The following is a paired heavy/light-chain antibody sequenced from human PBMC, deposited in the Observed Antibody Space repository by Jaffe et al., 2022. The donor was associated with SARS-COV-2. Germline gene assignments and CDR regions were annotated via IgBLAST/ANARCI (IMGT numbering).Light chain of an antibody. Sequence: SYELTQPPSVSVSPGQTAIITCSGDKVGNKDVSWYQQKPGQSPVLVIYQDSKRPSGIPERFSGSNSGNTATLTISGTQSMDETDYYCQAWDSSTVVFGGGTKLTVL. J-gene: IGLJ2*01. CDR2: QDS. CDR1: KVGNKD. CDR3: QAWDSSTVV. V-gene: IGLV3-1*01.
Heavy chain of an antibody. V-gene: IGHV7-4-1*02. CDR2: INTNTGKP. Sequence: QVQLVQSGSEMKKPGASVKISCKASGYTFTTNNMNWVRQAPGQGLEWMGWINTNTGKPTYAQGFTGRFVFSLDTSVSTAFLQINSLTAEDTAVYYCARRVTLQTWFDPWGQGTLVTVSS. CDR3: ARRVTLQTWFDP. J-gene: IGHJ5*02. CDR1: GYTFTTNN.